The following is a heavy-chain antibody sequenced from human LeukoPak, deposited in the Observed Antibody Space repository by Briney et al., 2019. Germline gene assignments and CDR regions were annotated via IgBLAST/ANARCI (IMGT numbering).Heavy chain of an antibody. V-gene: IGHV4-59*01. CDR3: ARANSYVHAFDY. Sequence: PSETLSLTCTVSGGFISSYYWSWIRQPPGKGLEWIGYIYYSGSTNYNPSLKSRVTISVDTSKNQFPLKLSSVTAADTAVYYCARANSYVHAFDYWGQGTLVTVSS. D-gene: IGHD5-18*01. J-gene: IGHJ4*02. CDR1: GGFISSYY. CDR2: IYYSGST.